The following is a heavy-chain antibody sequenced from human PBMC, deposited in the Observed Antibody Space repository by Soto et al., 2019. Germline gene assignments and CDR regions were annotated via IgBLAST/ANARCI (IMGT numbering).Heavy chain of an antibody. CDR2: SIPIVGTA. Sequence: QVQLVQSGAEVNKPGSSVKVSCKASGGTFSSYAISWVRQAPGLGLEWTGGSIPIVGTANYAQKFQGRVTITAEESTSTAYMELSSLRSEDTAVYYCASVKYRSSWGTPYYYGMDVWGQGTTVTVSS. D-gene: IGHD6-13*01. CDR1: GGTFSSYA. CDR3: ASVKYRSSWGTPYYYGMDV. J-gene: IGHJ6*02. V-gene: IGHV1-69*12.